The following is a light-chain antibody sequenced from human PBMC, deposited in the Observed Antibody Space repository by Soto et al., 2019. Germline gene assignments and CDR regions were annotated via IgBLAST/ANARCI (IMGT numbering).Light chain of an antibody. Sequence: EIVMTQSPATLSVSPGERATLSCRASQSVNSNLAWYQQKRGQAPRLLIYEASSRATGIPARFSASGSGTEFTLTISSLXXXXXXXXXXXXXXXXPLTFGGGTNVEIK. CDR1: QSVNSN. V-gene: IGKV3-15*01. J-gene: IGKJ4*01. CDR3: XXXXXXPLT. CDR2: EAS.